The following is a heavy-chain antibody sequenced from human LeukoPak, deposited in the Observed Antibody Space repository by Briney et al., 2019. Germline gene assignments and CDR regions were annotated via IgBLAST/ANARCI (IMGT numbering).Heavy chain of an antibody. CDR1: GDSIRSYY. J-gene: IGHJ4*02. D-gene: IGHD3-22*01. V-gene: IGHV4-59*01. CDR3: GRWGYFDSGNYFVVDY. CDR2: IHNNGDI. Sequence: PSETLSLTCIVSGDSIRSYYWNWIRQAPGKALEWIGHIHNNGDIAYNFSLKSRVTISMDTSKNQFSLKLSSVTAADTAVYYCGRWGYFDSGNYFVVDYWGQGTVVTVSS.